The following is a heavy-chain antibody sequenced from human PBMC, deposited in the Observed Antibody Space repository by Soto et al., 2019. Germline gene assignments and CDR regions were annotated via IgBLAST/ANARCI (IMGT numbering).Heavy chain of an antibody. CDR2: ISSSGSTL. V-gene: IGHV3-48*03. J-gene: IGHJ4*02. CDR1: GFTFSSYD. Sequence: GGSLRLSCAASGFTFSSYDMHWVRQAPGKGLEWVSYISSSGSTLYYADSVKGRFTISRDNAKNSLYLQMNSLRAEDTAVYYCARDDRLYDFWSNFDYWGQGTLVTVSS. D-gene: IGHD3-3*01. CDR3: ARDDRLYDFWSNFDY.